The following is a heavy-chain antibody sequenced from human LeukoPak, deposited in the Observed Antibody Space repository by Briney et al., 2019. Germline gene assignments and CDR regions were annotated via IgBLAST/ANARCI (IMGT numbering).Heavy chain of an antibody. CDR1: GGSISSGGYS. CDR2: IYHSGST. CDR3: ARGVGAAADPWYFDL. Sequence: SQTLSLTCAVSGGSISSGGYSWSWIRQPPGKGLEWIGYIYHSGSTCYNPSLKSRVTISVDRSKNQFSLKLSSVTAADTAVYYCARGVGAAADPWYFDLWGRGTLVTVSS. V-gene: IGHV4-30-2*01. D-gene: IGHD6-13*01. J-gene: IGHJ2*01.